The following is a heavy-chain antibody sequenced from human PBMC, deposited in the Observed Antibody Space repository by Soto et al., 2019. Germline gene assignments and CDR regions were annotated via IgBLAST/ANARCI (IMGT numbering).Heavy chain of an antibody. CDR3: ARESTYYDILTGYYKRSGTWFDP. Sequence: QVQLVQSGAEVKKPGASVKVSCKASGYTFTSYGISWVRQAPGQGLEWMGWISAYNGNTNYAQKLQGRGTMTTDTSTSTAYMELRSLRSDDTAVYYCARESTYYDILTGYYKRSGTWFDPWGQGTLVTVSS. CDR1: GYTFTSYG. J-gene: IGHJ5*02. V-gene: IGHV1-18*01. D-gene: IGHD3-9*01. CDR2: ISAYNGNT.